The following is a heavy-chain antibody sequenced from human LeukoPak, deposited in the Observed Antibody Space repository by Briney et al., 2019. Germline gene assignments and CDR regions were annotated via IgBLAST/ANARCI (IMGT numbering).Heavy chain of an antibody. J-gene: IGHJ4*02. CDR1: GGSISSSRYY. V-gene: IGHV4-39*01. CDR2: ISYSGST. D-gene: IGHD5-18*01. CDR3: ARAGYNYGFFNLDC. Sequence: PESLPIPLTVSGGSISSSRYYWAWIRQPPGKGMDWIGGISYSGSTYYNASLKSRLTISVDTSKNQISLRLSSVTAADTALYYCARAGYNYGFFNLDCWGQGTLVTVPS.